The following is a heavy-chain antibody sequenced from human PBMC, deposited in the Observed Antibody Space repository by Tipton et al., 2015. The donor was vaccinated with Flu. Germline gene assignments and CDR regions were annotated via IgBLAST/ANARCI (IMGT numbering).Heavy chain of an antibody. CDR3: ARDSAAHYGMDV. CDR2: IYTTGST. Sequence: TLSLTCTVSGGSISSGSYYWSWIRQPAGKGLEWIGRIYTTGSTNYNPSLKSRVTISADTSKNKFSLELRSVTAADTAVYYCARDSAAHYGMDVWGQGTTVTVSS. V-gene: IGHV4-61*02. CDR1: GGSISSGSYY. D-gene: IGHD6-13*01. J-gene: IGHJ6*02.